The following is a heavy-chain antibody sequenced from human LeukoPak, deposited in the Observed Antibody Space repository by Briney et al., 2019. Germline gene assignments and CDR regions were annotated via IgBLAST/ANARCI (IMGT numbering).Heavy chain of an antibody. CDR1: GGSISSSSYY. V-gene: IGHV4-39*07. CDR2: IYYSGST. J-gene: IGHJ6*03. Sequence: SETLSLTCTVSGGSISSSSYYWGWIRQPPGKGLEWIGNIYYSGSTYYHPSLKSRVTISVDTSKNQFSLKLSSVTAADTAVYYCARERWVRGVIPYYYYMDVWGKGTTVTVSS. CDR3: ARERWVRGVIPYYYYMDV. D-gene: IGHD3-10*01.